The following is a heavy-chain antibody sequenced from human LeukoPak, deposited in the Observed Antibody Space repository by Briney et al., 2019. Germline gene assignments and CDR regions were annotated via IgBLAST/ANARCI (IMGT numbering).Heavy chain of an antibody. D-gene: IGHD3-9*01. CDR1: GYSFTGYY. Sequence: VASVKVSCKASGYSFTGYYIHWVRQAPGQGLEWMGWINPDTGGTNFAQKFQGRVSMTRDTSISTAYMELSRLRSDDTAVYFCAKSAQYDFLTGYYSSWGQGTLVTVSS. CDR2: INPDTGGT. V-gene: IGHV1-2*02. J-gene: IGHJ4*02. CDR3: AKSAQYDFLTGYYSS.